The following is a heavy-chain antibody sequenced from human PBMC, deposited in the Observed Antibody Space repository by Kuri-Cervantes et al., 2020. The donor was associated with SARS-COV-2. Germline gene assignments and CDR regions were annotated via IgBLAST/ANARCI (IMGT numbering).Heavy chain of an antibody. D-gene: IGHD1-26*01. V-gene: IGHV1-46*01. CDR3: ARVWWEARITDAFDI. Sequence: ASVKVSCKASGNIFTTYYMHWVRQAPGQGLEWVATIHPRGVSITYAQKFQGRVTMTRDTSISTAYMELSRLRSDDTAVYYCARVWWEARITDAFDIWGQGTMVTVSS. CDR2: IHPRGVSI. CDR1: GNIFTTYY. J-gene: IGHJ3*02.